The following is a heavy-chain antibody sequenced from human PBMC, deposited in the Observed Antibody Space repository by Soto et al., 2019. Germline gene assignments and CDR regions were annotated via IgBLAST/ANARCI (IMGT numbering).Heavy chain of an antibody. CDR3: AHRQRTVYFDY. J-gene: IGHJ4*02. D-gene: IGHD4-17*01. CDR2: TYWDDAK. CDR1: GFSLSTSGLG. Sequence: QITLKESGPTLVKPTQTLTLTCTFSGFSLSTSGLGVGWIRQPPGKALEWLALTYWDDAKRYSPSLNSRLTITKDTSKNQVVLTMTIMDPVDTATYYCAHRQRTVYFDYWGQGTLVTVSS. V-gene: IGHV2-5*02.